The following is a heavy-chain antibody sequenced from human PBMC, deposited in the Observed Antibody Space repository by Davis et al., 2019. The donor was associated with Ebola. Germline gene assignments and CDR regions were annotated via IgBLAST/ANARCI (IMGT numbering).Heavy chain of an antibody. D-gene: IGHD4-17*01. CDR3: AHRHIATTSLYFDY. CDR2: IYWDDDK. Sequence: TLSLTCTVPGGSISSYYWSWIRQPPGKALEWLALIYWDDDKQYRPSLKSRLTVTKDTSKNQVVLTMTNMDPVDTATYYCAHRHIATTSLYFDYWGQGTLVTVSS. CDR1: GGSISSYYW. V-gene: IGHV2-5*08. J-gene: IGHJ4*02.